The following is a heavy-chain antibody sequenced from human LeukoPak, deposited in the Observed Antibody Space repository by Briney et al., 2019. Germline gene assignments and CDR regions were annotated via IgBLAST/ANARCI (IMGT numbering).Heavy chain of an antibody. J-gene: IGHJ1*01. Sequence: GGSLRLSCAASGFTFSMYWMHWVRQPPGKGLVWVSRIKSDGTTDYADSVKGRFTISRDNAKNTVSLQMNSLRPEDTGVYYCTRAPSEIGGYYPEYFRHWGQGTLVAVSS. CDR2: IKSDGTT. V-gene: IGHV3-74*01. CDR3: TRAPSEIGGYYPEYFRH. CDR1: GFTFSMYW. D-gene: IGHD3-22*01.